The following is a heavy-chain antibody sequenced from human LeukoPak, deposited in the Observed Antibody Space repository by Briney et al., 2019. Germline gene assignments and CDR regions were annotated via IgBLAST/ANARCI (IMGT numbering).Heavy chain of an antibody. CDR2: IYTSGST. J-gene: IGHJ3*01. CDR3: ARDYRRGAASDAFDV. CDR1: GGSISSGSYY. V-gene: IGHV4-61*02. Sequence: SETLSLTCTVSGGSISSGSYYWSWIRQPAGKGLEWIGRIYTSGSTNYNPSLKSRVTISVDTSKNQFSLKMTSVTAADTAVYFCARDYRRGAASDAFDVWGQGTMVTVSS. D-gene: IGHD4-11*01.